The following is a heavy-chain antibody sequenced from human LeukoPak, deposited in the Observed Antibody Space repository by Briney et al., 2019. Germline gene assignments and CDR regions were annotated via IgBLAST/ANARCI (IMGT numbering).Heavy chain of an antibody. V-gene: IGHV4-34*01. J-gene: IGHJ5*02. CDR3: ARVTTLRLGLYGDLKRPNWFDP. D-gene: IGHD4-17*01. Sequence: PSETLSLTCAVYGGSFSGYYWSWIRQPPGKGLEWIGEINHSGSTNYNPSLKSRVTISVDTSKNQFSLKLSSVTAADTAVYYCARVTTLRLGLYGDLKRPNWFDPWGQGTLVTVSS. CDR2: INHSGST. CDR1: GGSFSGYY.